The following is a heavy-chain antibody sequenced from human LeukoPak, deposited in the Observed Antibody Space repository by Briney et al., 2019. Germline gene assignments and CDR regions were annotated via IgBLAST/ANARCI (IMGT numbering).Heavy chain of an antibody. J-gene: IGHJ4*02. CDR2: IYYSGST. V-gene: IGHV4-39*07. CDR1: GGSISSSSYY. CDR3: AGHYYDSSGYYLGY. D-gene: IGHD3-22*01. Sequence: SETLSLTCTVSGGSISSSSYYWGWIRQPPGKGLEWIGSIYYSGSTYYNPSLKSRVTISVDTSKNQFSLKLSSVTAADTAVYYCAGHYYDSSGYYLGYWGQGTLVTVSS.